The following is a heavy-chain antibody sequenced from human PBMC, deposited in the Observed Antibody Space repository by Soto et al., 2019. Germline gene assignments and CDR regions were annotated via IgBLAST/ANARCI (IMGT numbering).Heavy chain of an antibody. CDR3: ARQKDLNYAVRGYYEHYFDY. CDR2: IYPGDSDT. Sequence: GASLKISCKGSGYSFTSYWIGWVRQMPGKGLEWMGIIYPGDSDTRYSPSFQGQGTISVDKSFSTAYLQWSSLRASDTAMYYCARQKDLNYAVRGYYEHYFDYWGQGTLVTVSS. V-gene: IGHV5-51*01. D-gene: IGHD3-22*01. CDR1: GYSFTSYW. J-gene: IGHJ4*02.